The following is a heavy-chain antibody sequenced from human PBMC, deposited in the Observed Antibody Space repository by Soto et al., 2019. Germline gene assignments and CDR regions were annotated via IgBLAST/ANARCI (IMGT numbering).Heavy chain of an antibody. CDR2: MNPNSGST. Sequence: QVQLVQSGAEVKKPGASVKVSCKSSGYTFTTYDINWVRQATGQGLEWMGWMNPNSGSTAYAQKFQRRVTMTRHTSVTTAYMERSSLRSEDTAVYYCARGNRVAGDSYYHCGMDVWGQGTTVTVS. V-gene: IGHV1-8*01. D-gene: IGHD6-19*01. CDR3: ARGNRVAGDSYYHCGMDV. CDR1: GYTFTTYD. J-gene: IGHJ6*02.